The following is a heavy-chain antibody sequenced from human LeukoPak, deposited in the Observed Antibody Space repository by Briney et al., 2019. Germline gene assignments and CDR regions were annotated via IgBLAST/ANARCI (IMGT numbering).Heavy chain of an antibody. CDR3: ARANGRAYYYYYMDV. D-gene: IGHD1-14*01. CDR1: GFTFSSYS. CDR2: ISSSSSYI. J-gene: IGHJ6*03. Sequence: GGSLRLSCAASGFTFSSYSMNWVRQAPGKGLEWVSSISSSSSYIYYADSVKGRFTISRDNAKNSLYLQMNSLRAEDTAVYYCARANGRAYYYYYMDVWGKGTTVTVSS. V-gene: IGHV3-21*01.